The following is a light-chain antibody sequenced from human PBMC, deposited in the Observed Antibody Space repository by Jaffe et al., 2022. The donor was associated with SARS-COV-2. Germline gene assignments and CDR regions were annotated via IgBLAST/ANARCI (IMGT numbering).Light chain of an antibody. CDR2: EDN. CDR3: CSYAGIITFAV. V-gene: IGLV2-23*02. J-gene: IGLJ2*01. CDR1: SDVGIYNR. Sequence: QSALTQPASVSGSPGQSITISCIVSSDVGIYNRVSWYQRHPGKAPKLLIFEDNRRPSGVSNRFSGSKSGNTASLTISGLQAEDEADYYCCSYAGIITFAVFGGGTELTVL.